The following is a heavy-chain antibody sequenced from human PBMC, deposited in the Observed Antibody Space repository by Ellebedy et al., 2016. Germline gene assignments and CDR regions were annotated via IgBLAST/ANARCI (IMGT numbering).Heavy chain of an antibody. J-gene: IGHJ4*02. D-gene: IGHD6-13*01. CDR2: IYAGGST. V-gene: IGHV3-66*01. Sequence: GGSLRLSCAASGFTFSSYWMYWVRQAPGKGLEWVSVIYAGGSTFYADSVKGRFTISRDNSKNTLYLQMNSLRVEDTALYYCVKGASSGSWVTMEYWGQGALVTVSS. CDR3: VKGASSGSWVTMEY. CDR1: GFTFSSYW.